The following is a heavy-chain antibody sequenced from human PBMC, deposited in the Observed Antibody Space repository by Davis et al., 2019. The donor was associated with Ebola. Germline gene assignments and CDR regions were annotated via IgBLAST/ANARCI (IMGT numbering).Heavy chain of an antibody. CDR2: ISSSSYI. CDR3: ARDLRWSGYSYYYYYYGMDV. Sequence: GESLKISCAASGFTFSSYSMNWVRQAPGKGLEWVSSISSSSYIYYADSVKGRFTISRDNAKNTLYLQMNSLRAEDTAVYYCARDLRWSGYSYYYYYYGMDVWGQGTTVTVSS. V-gene: IGHV3-21*04. CDR1: GFTFSSYS. D-gene: IGHD3-3*01. J-gene: IGHJ6*02.